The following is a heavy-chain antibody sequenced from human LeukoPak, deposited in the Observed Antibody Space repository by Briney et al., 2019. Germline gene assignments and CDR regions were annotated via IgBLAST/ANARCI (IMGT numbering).Heavy chain of an antibody. CDR2: IHYSGPT. D-gene: IGHD2-21*02. Sequence: PSETLSLTCTVSGGPISGYYWSWPRQPPGKGLEWIGYIHYSGPTNYHPPIKSRVNIPVDTSKKQSSLKLSSVTAADTAVYYCARYGMASATAWGFDYWGQGTLVTVSS. V-gene: IGHV4-59*01. CDR3: ARYGMASATAWGFDY. J-gene: IGHJ4*02. CDR1: GGPISGYY.